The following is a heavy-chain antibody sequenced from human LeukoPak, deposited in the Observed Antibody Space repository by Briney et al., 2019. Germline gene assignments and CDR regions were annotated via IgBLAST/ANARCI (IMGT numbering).Heavy chain of an antibody. J-gene: IGHJ4*02. D-gene: IGHD2-2*01. CDR3: ARLRIPARYCSSTSCYELDY. V-gene: IGHV4-59*08. CDR1: GGSISSYY. CDR2: IYYSGST. Sequence: SETLSLTCTVSGGSISSYYWSWIRQPPGKGLEWIGYIYYSGSTNYNPSLKSRVTISVDTSKNQFSLKLSSVTAADTAVYNCARLRIPARYCSSTSCYELDYWGQGTLVTVSS.